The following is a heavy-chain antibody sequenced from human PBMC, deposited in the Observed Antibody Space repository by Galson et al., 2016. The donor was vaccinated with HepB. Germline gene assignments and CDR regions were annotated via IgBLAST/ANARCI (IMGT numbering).Heavy chain of an antibody. Sequence: SLRLSCAASGFTFSSYGMHWVRQAPGKGLEWVAFISYDGSNKKYADSVKGRFTISRDNSKKTLYLQMNSLRAEDTAVYYCAKDGRIYCSSASCHDHFHYWGQEALV. D-gene: IGHD2-2*01. CDR2: ISYDGSNK. V-gene: IGHV3-30*18. J-gene: IGHJ4*02. CDR3: AKDGRIYCSSASCHDHFHY. CDR1: GFTFSSYG.